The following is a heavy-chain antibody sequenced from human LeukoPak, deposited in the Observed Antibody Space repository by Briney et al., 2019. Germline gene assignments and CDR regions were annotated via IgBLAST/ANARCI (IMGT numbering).Heavy chain of an antibody. D-gene: IGHD3-22*01. CDR3: ARDREYYDSSGPRAGLDWFDP. V-gene: IGHV1-46*01. CDR2: INPSGGST. CDR1: GYTFTSYY. J-gene: IGHJ5*02. Sequence: ASVKVSCKASGYTFTSYYMHWVRQAPGQGLEWMGIINPSGGSTSYAQKFLGRVTMTRDTSTSTVYMELSSLRSEDTAVYYCARDREYYDSSGPRAGLDWFDPWGQGTLVTVSS.